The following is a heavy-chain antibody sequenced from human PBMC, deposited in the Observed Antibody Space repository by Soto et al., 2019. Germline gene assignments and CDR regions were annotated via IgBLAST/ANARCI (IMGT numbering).Heavy chain of an antibody. Sequence: SETLSLTCTVSGGSINSYLWSWIRQSPGKGLEWIGHIYYSGSTSYSPSLKSRVSLSVDTSKNKFSLEVHSVTAADTAVYYCARAGTNMLQFDYWGRGTLLTVSS. V-gene: IGHV4-59*01. CDR2: IYYSGST. CDR1: GGSINSYL. D-gene: IGHD3-16*01. J-gene: IGHJ4*02. CDR3: ARAGTNMLQFDY.